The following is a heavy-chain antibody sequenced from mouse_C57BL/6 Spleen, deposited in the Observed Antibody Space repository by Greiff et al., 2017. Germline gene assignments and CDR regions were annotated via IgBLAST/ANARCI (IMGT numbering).Heavy chain of an antibody. V-gene: IGHV1-15*01. Sequence: QVTLKESGAELVRPGASVTLSCKASGYTFTDYEMHWVKQTPVHGLEWIGAIDPETGGTAYNQKFKGKAILTADKSSSTAYMELRSLTSEDSAVYYCTREGFPTVVAGGYWGQGTTLTVSS. CDR3: TREGFPTVVAGGY. D-gene: IGHD1-1*01. CDR2: IDPETGGT. J-gene: IGHJ2*01. CDR1: GYTFTDYE.